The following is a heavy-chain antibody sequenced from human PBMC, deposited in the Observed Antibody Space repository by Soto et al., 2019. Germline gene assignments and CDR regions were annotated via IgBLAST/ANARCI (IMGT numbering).Heavy chain of an antibody. D-gene: IGHD3-16*01. V-gene: IGHV1-8*01. J-gene: IGHJ5*02. CDR2: MNPNSGNT. CDR3: ARAEFEGPIRHVTRFDP. CDR1: GYTFTSYD. Sequence: GASVKVSCKASGYTFTSYDINWVRQATGQGLEWMGWMNPNSGNTGYAQKFQGWVTMTRDTSISTAYMELSRLRSDDTAVYYCARAEFEGPIRHVTRFDPWGQGTLVTVSS.